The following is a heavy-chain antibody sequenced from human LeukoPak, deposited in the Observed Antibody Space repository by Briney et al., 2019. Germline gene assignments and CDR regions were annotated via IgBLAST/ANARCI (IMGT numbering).Heavy chain of an antibody. V-gene: IGHV3-23*01. J-gene: IGHJ4*02. CDR3: AKPDGIAATEV. D-gene: IGHD6-6*01. CDR2: ISGSGGNT. CDR1: GFTLSTYV. Sequence: GGSLRLSCAASGFTLSTYVMSWVRQAPGKALEWVSSISGSGGNTYYADSVKGRFTISRDNSKNTLSLQMNSLRAEDTAIYYCAKPDGIAATEVWGQGTLVTVSS.